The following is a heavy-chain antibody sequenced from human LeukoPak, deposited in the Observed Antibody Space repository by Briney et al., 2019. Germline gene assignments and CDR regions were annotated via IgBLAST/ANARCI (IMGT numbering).Heavy chain of an antibody. CDR3: AKDLTAVITKFYFDY. D-gene: IGHD4-23*01. CDR2: ISSSSSYI. Sequence: GGSLRLLCAASGFTFSSYSMNWVRQARGEGLEWVSSISSSSSYIYYADSVQPRFTISRDNTNITLYLHMNSLRAEDTAVYYCAKDLTAVITKFYFDYWGQGTLVTVSS. J-gene: IGHJ4*02. V-gene: IGHV3-21*01. CDR1: GFTFSSYS.